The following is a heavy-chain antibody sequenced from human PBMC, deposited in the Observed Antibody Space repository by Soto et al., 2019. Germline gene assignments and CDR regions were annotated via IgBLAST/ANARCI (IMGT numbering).Heavy chain of an antibody. CDR1: GYTFTSYG. CDR3: ARDRIAEPARRVYYYYYGMDV. J-gene: IGHJ6*02. Sequence: ASVKVSCKASGYTFTSYGISWVRQAPGQGLEWMGWISAYNGNTNYAQKLQGRVTMTTDTSTSTAYMELRSLRSDDTAVYYCARDRIAEPARRVYYYYYGMDVWGQGTTVTVSS. D-gene: IGHD6-6*01. CDR2: ISAYNGNT. V-gene: IGHV1-18*01.